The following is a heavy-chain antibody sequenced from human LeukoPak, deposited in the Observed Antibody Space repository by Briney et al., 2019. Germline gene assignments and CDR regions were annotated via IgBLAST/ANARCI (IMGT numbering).Heavy chain of an antibody. CDR2: ISSSSTTI. D-gene: IGHD3-10*01. J-gene: IGHJ4*02. Sequence: PGGSLRLSCAASGFTFSSYGMHWVRQAPGKGLEWVSYISSSSTTIYYADSVKGRFTISRDNAKNSLYLQMNSLRAEDTAVYYCARDICFGEPCFDSWGQGTLVTVSS. CDR3: ARDICFGEPCFDS. CDR1: GFTFSSYG. V-gene: IGHV3-48*01.